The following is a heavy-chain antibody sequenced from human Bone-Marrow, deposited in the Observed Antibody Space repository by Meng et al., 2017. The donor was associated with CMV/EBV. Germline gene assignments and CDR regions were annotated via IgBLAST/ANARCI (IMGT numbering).Heavy chain of an antibody. CDR3: ARDRMVTDIEYYYYGMDV. Sequence: GESLKISCAASGFTFDDYGMSWVRQAPGKGLEWVSVIYSGGSTYYADSVKGRFTISRDNSKNTLYLQMNSLRAEDTAVYYCARDRMVTDIEYYYYGMDVWGQGTTVTVSS. CDR2: IYSGGST. J-gene: IGHJ6*02. D-gene: IGHD5-18*01. V-gene: IGHV3-53*01. CDR1: GFTFDDYG.